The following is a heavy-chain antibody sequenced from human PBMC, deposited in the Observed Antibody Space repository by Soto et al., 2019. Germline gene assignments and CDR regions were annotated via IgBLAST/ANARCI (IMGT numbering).Heavy chain of an antibody. D-gene: IGHD3-16*02. CDR3: AKAGSFGITFGGVIVT. CDR1: GFTFSSYG. J-gene: IGHJ5*02. CDR2: ISYDGSNK. Sequence: GGSLRLSCAASGFTFSSYGMHWVRQAPGKGLEWVAVISYDGSNKYYADSVKGRFTISRDNSKNTLYLQMNSLRAEDTAVYYCAKAGSFGITFGGVIVTWGQGTLVTVSS. V-gene: IGHV3-30*18.